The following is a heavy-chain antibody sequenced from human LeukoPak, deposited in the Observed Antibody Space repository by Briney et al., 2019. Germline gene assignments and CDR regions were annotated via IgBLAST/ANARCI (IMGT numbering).Heavy chain of an antibody. CDR1: GGSISSSSYY. Sequence: SETLSLTCTVSGGSISSSSYYWGWIRQPPGTGLEWIGSIYYSGSTYYNPSLKSRVTISVDTSKSQFSLKLSSVTAADTAVYYCARQHMYYDFWSGYYWFDPWGQGTLVTVSS. CDR2: IYYSGST. D-gene: IGHD3-3*01. CDR3: ARQHMYYDFWSGYYWFDP. V-gene: IGHV4-39*01. J-gene: IGHJ5*02.